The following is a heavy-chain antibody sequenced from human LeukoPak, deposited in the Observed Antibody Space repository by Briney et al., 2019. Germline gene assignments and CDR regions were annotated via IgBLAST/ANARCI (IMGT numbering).Heavy chain of an antibody. V-gene: IGHV3-30*02. CDR2: IRYDGSNK. CDR1: GFTFSSYG. CDR3: TTQLWTPVYAFDI. D-gene: IGHD1-1*01. J-gene: IGHJ3*02. Sequence: GGSLRLSCAAPGFTFSSYGMHWVRQAPGKRLEWVAFIRYDGSNKYYADSVKGRFTISRDNSKNTLYLQMNSLKTEDTAVYYCTTQLWTPVYAFDIWGQGTMVTVSS.